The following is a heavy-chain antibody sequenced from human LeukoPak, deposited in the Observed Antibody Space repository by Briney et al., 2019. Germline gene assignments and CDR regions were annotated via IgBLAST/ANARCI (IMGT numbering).Heavy chain of an antibody. V-gene: IGHV3-9*03. CDR2: ISWNSGSI. D-gene: IGHD5-24*01. Sequence: GRSLRLSCAASGFTFDDYAMHWVRQAPGKGLEWVSGISWNSGSIGYADSVKGRFTISRDNAKNSLYLQMNSLRAEDIALYYCAKDVRDGYNSGAFDIWGQGTMVTVSS. CDR1: GFTFDDYA. CDR3: AKDVRDGYNSGAFDI. J-gene: IGHJ3*02.